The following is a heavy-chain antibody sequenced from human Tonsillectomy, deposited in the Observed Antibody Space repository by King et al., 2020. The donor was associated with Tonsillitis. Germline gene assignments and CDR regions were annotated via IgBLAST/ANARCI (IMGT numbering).Heavy chain of an antibody. J-gene: IGHJ3*02. V-gene: IGHV3-7*03. CDR1: GFTFSRYW. CDR3: ARDTAPYDSSSYYDAFDI. Sequence: VQLVESGGGLVQPGGLLRLSCAASGFTFSRYWMIWLRQAPGKGLELVANIKQDGSVKYYADSVKGRFTISRDNAKGSVFLQMNSLRAEDTAVYYCARDTAPYDSSSYYDAFDIWGQGTMVTVSS. D-gene: IGHD3-22*01. CDR2: IKQDGSVK.